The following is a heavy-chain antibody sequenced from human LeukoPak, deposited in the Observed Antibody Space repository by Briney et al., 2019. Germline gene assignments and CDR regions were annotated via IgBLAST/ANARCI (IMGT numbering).Heavy chain of an antibody. D-gene: IGHD6-13*01. V-gene: IGHV4-39*01. CDR1: GGSISSSSYY. Sequence: SETLSLTCTVSGGSISSSSYYWGWIRQPPGKGLEWIGSIYYSGSTYYNPSLKSRVTISVDTSKNQFSLKLSSVTAADTAVYYCAGHLLSPVWQQLVDWFDPWGQGTLVTVSS. CDR2: IYYSGST. CDR3: AGHLLSPVWQQLVDWFDP. J-gene: IGHJ5*02.